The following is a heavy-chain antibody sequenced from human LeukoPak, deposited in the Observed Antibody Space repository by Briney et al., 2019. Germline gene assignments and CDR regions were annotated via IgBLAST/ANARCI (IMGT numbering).Heavy chain of an antibody. D-gene: IGHD3-22*01. V-gene: IGHV1-8*01. CDR3: ARGITMIVVVIPYYYYYMDV. J-gene: IGHJ6*03. CDR2: MNPNSGNT. CDR1: GYTFTSYE. Sequence: ASVKVSCKASGYTFTSYEINWVRQATGQGLEWMGWMNPNSGNTGYAQKFQGRVTMTRNTSISTAYMELSSLRSEDTAVYYCARGITMIVVVIPYYYYYMDVWGKGTTVTISS.